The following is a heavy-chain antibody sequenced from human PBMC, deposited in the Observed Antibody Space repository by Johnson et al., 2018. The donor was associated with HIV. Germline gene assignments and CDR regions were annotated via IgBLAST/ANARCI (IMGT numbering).Heavy chain of an antibody. V-gene: IGHV3-30*18. CDR1: GFTFSSYG. CDR3: AKGRDSSGFGAFDI. Sequence: QVQLVESGGGVVQPGRSLRLSCAATGFTFSSYGMNWVRQAPGKGLEWVAVISYDGSDKYYADAVKGRFTISRDNSKNTLYLQMNSLRAEDTAVYYCAKGRDSSGFGAFDIWGQGTMVTVSS. CDR2: ISYDGSDK. J-gene: IGHJ3*02. D-gene: IGHD3-22*01.